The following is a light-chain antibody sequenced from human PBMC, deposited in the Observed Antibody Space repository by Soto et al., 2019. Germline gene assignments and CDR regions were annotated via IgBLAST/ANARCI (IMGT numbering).Light chain of an antibody. V-gene: IGKV3-15*01. Sequence: DIVMTQSPATLSVSPGERATISCRASQSVSSNLAWYQQKPGQAPRLLIYGASSMDTGIPARFSGSGSGTEFTLTITSLQSQAVDVASCQRYHNYPPRTFGGGTKVEIK. CDR3: QRYHNYPPRT. CDR2: GAS. J-gene: IGKJ4*01. CDR1: QSVSSN.